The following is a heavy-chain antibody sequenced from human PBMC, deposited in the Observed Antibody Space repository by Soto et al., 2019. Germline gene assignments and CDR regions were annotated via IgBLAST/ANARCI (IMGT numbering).Heavy chain of an antibody. CDR3: AREGNFYDGSAYPGGFDY. D-gene: IGHD3-22*01. J-gene: IGHJ4*02. CDR2: IYHTGAT. V-gene: IGHV4-31*03. CDR1: GGSIRWGGFY. Sequence: SETLSLTCTVSGGSIRWGGFYWTWVRLHPGKGLEWIGYIYHTGATYYNPSLKSRVAISGDTSKNQFSLRLGSVTAADTAVYYCAREGNFYDGSAYPGGFDYWGQGTLVTVSS.